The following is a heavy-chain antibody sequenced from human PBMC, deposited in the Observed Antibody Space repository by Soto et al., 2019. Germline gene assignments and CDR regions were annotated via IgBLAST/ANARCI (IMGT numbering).Heavy chain of an antibody. J-gene: IGHJ4*02. CDR3: AWGTTRYSSSWYSY. Sequence: SETLSLTCTVSGDSIRSSSYWGWIRQPPGKGLEWIGSIYSTGNTYYNPSLNSQVTISVDTSKNQFSLKLNSVTAADTAVYYCAWGTTRYSSSWYSYWGQGTLVTVSS. CDR2: IYSTGNT. CDR1: GDSIRSSSY. V-gene: IGHV4-38-2*02. D-gene: IGHD6-13*01.